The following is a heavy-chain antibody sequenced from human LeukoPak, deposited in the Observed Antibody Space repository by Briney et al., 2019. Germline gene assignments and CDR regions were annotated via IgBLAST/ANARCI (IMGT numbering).Heavy chain of an antibody. J-gene: IGHJ1*01. CDR2: IYYSGIT. Sequence: PSETLSLTCTVSGDSISTSNYYWAWIRQPPGKGLEWIGSIYYSGITYYNASLNSRATTSLDTSKNQLSLKVNSVTAADTAVYYCASGYTSTWYLVLAYWGQGTLVTVSS. D-gene: IGHD6-13*01. V-gene: IGHV4-39*07. CDR3: ASGYTSTWYLVLAY. CDR1: GDSISTSNYY.